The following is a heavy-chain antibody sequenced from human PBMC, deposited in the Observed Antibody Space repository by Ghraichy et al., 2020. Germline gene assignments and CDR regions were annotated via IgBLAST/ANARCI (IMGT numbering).Heavy chain of an antibody. CDR2: IKQDGSEG. V-gene: IGHV3-7*01. J-gene: IGHJ5*02. Sequence: GGSLRLSCAASGFTFSNFWMSWVRQAPGKGLEWVANIKQDGSEGNYGDSVKGRFTISRDNAKNSLYLQMNSLRVEDTALYHCVRGYGWFDPWGQGTLVIVSS. CDR3: VRGYGWFDP. D-gene: IGHD4-17*01. CDR1: GFTFSNFW.